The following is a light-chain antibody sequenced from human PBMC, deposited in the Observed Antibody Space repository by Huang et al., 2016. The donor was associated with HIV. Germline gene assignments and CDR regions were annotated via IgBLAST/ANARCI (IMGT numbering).Light chain of an antibody. V-gene: IGKV1-9*01. CDR1: LDISNY. J-gene: IGKJ4*01. CDR3: HHLLDYPLT. CDR2: RAS. Sequence: IQLTQSPSSQSASVGDRVTITCRASLDISNYLAWDQQKPGEAPKLLISRASTLQSVVPSRFSGSGSGTDFTLTISSLRPDDFATYYCHHLLDYPLTFGGGTKLDMK.